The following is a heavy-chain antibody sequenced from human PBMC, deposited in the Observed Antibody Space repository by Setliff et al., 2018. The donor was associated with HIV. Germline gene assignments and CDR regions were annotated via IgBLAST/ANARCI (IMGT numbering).Heavy chain of an antibody. Sequence: SETLSLTCTVSGGSISSTNYFWGWIRQPPGKGLEWIGTIYYHGSTYYNPSLKSRVTISIDTSKNQFSLQLTSVTAADTAVYYCENPSGAMGDFDSWGQGTLVTVSS. CDR2: IYYHGST. D-gene: IGHD3-16*01. V-gene: IGHV4-39*01. CDR3: ENPSGAMGDFDS. J-gene: IGHJ5*01. CDR1: GGSISSTNYF.